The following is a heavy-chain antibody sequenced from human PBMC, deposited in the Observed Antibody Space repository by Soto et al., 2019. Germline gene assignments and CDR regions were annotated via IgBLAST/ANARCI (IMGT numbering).Heavy chain of an antibody. CDR2: ISGSGGST. Sequence: PGGSLRLSCAASGFTFSSYAMSWVRQAPGKGLEWVSAISGSGGSTYYADSVKGRFTISRDNSKNTLYLQMNSLRAEDTAVYYCAKDEFDDYGDYANQYYFDYWGQGTLVTVSS. V-gene: IGHV3-23*01. J-gene: IGHJ4*02. CDR3: AKDEFDDYGDYANQYYFDY. D-gene: IGHD4-17*01. CDR1: GFTFSSYA.